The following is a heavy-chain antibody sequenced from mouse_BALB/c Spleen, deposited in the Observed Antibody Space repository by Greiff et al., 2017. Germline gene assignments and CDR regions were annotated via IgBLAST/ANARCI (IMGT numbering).Heavy chain of an antibody. Sequence: QVQLQQSGPELVKPGASVRISCKASGYTFTSYYIHWVKQRPGQGLEWIGWIYPGNVNTKYNEKFKGKATLTADKSSSTAYMQLSSLTSEDSAVYFCARNWDGLFAYWGQGTLVTVSA. CDR1: GYTFTSYY. V-gene: IGHV1S56*01. J-gene: IGHJ3*01. CDR3: ARNWDGLFAY. D-gene: IGHD4-1*01. CDR2: IYPGNVNT.